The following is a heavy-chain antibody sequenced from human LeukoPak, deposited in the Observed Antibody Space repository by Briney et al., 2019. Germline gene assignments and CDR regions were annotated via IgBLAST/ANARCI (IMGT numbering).Heavy chain of an antibody. D-gene: IGHD3-22*01. V-gene: IGHV4-38-2*02. CDR2: IYHSGDT. J-gene: IGHJ4*02. CDR1: GYSITSGYY. CDR3: AGTYYYDSSGYYHYSL. Sequence: PSETLSLTCIVSGYSITSGYYWGWIRQPPGKGLEWIGSIYHSGDTYYNPSLKSRVTISVDTSKNQFSLKLSSVTAADTAVYYCAGTYYYDSSGYYHYSLWGQGTLVTVSS.